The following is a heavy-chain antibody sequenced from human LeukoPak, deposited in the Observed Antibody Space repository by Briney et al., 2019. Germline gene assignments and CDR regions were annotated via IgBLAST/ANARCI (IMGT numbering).Heavy chain of an antibody. Sequence: PSETLSLTCAVSGYSISSGYYWGWIRQPPGTGLEWIGSINHSGSTYYNPSLKSRVTISIDTSKNQSSLNLSSVTAADTAVYYCSRGGNFAFWGQGTLVTVSS. CDR1: GYSISSGYY. J-gene: IGHJ4*02. CDR2: INHSGST. V-gene: IGHV4-38-2*01. CDR3: SRGGNFAF.